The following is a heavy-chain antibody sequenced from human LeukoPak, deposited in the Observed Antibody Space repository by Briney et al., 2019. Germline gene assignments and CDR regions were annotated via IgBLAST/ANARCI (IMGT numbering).Heavy chain of an antibody. V-gene: IGHV3-9*01. J-gene: IGHJ4*02. CDR3: AKGKKMTVAGLFDY. Sequence: GGSLRLSCAASGFTVDDYAMHWVRQAPGKGLEWVSGISWNSGGIGYADSVKGRFTISRDNAKNSLYLQMNSLRADDTALYYCAKGKKMTVAGLFDYWGQGTLVTVSS. CDR2: ISWNSGGI. D-gene: IGHD6-19*01. CDR1: GFTVDDYA.